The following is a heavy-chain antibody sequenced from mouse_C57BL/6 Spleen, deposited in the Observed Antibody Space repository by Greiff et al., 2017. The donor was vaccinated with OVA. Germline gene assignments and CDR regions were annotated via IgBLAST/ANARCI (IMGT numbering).Heavy chain of an antibody. CDR3: TTPYYGSSYSYYFDY. J-gene: IGHJ2*01. Sequence: VQLQQSGAELVRPGASVKLSCTASGFNIKDYYMHWVKQRPEQGLEWIGRIDPEDGDTEYAPKFQGKATLTADTSSNTAYLQLSSLTSEDTAVYYCTTPYYGSSYSYYFDYWGQGTTLTVSS. D-gene: IGHD1-1*01. CDR2: IDPEDGDT. CDR1: GFNIKDYY. V-gene: IGHV14-1*01.